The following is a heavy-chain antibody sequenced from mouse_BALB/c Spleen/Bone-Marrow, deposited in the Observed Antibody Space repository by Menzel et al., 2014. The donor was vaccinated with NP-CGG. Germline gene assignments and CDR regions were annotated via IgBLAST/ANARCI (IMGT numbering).Heavy chain of an antibody. CDR3: ASGSSSFAY. V-gene: IGHV1-82*01. CDR1: GYAFSSSW. CDR2: IYPGDGDT. J-gene: IGHJ3*01. D-gene: IGHD1-1*01. Sequence: QVQLKQSGPELVKPGASVKISCKASGYAFSSSWMNWVKQRPGQGLEWIGRIYPGDGDTNYNGKFKGKATLTADKSSSSAYMQRSSLTAVDAAVYFCASGSSSFAYWGQGTLVTVSA.